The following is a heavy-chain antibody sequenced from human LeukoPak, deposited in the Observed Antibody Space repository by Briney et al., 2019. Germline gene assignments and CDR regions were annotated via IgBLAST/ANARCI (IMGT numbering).Heavy chain of an antibody. Sequence: AGGSLRLSCAASGFTFSSYAMSWVRQAPGKGLEWVSAISGSGGSTYYADSVKGRFTISRGNSKNTLYLQMNSLRAEDTAVYYCAKKWELPEAFDYWGQGTLVTVSS. J-gene: IGHJ4*02. CDR1: GFTFSSYA. CDR3: AKKWELPEAFDY. CDR2: ISGSGGST. D-gene: IGHD1-26*01. V-gene: IGHV3-23*01.